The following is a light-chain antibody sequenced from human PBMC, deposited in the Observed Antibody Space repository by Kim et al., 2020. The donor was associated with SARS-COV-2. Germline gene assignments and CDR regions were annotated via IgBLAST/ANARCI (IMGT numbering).Light chain of an antibody. Sequence: PREKAPPSCRGSDRVSTNYFSWEQRKPGPAPRLLSSVAHSRATGIPDRFRGSGAGTDFTLTISRLEPEDFAVYYCQQYAISPITFGQGTRREIK. CDR2: VAH. CDR3: QQYAISPIT. J-gene: IGKJ5*01. CDR1: DRVSTNY. V-gene: IGKV3-20*01.